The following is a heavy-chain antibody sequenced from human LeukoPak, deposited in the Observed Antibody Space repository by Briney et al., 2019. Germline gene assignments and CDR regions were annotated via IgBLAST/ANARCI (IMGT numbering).Heavy chain of an antibody. D-gene: IGHD5-24*01. CDR2: IYYSGST. CDR3: AFRRDGYKGGNWFDP. V-gene: IGHV4-39*01. J-gene: IGHJ5*02. Sequence: SEALSLTCTVPGGSINSRSYYWGWIRQPPGKGLEWIVSIYYSGSTYHNPSLKSRVTISVDTSKNQLSLKLSSVTAADTAVYYCAFRRDGYKGGNWFDPWGQGTLVTVSS. CDR1: GGSINSRSYY.